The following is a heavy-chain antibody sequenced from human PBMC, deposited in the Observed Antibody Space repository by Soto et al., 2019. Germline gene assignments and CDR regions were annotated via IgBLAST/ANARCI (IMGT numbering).Heavy chain of an antibody. CDR2: INHSGST. V-gene: IGHV4-34*01. D-gene: IGHD3-3*01. CDR1: GGSFSGYY. Sequence: PSETLSLTCAVYGGSFSGYYWSWIRQPPGKGLEWIGEINHSGSTNYNPSLKSRVTISVDTSKNQFSLKLSSVTAADTAVYYCARGPVLRFCYDYWGQGTLVTVSS. J-gene: IGHJ4*02. CDR3: ARGPVLRFCYDY.